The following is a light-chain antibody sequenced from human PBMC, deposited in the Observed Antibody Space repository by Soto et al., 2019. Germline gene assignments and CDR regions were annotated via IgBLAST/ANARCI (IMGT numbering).Light chain of an antibody. Sequence: EIVMTQSPATLSVSPGDRATLSCSASQSVSSSLAWYQQIPGQAPRLLIYDASTRATGIPARFGGSGSRTEFTLTISSLQSEDFAVYYCQQYNNWPPLTFGGGTKVELK. J-gene: IGKJ4*01. V-gene: IGKV3-15*01. CDR1: QSVSSS. CDR3: QQYNNWPPLT. CDR2: DAS.